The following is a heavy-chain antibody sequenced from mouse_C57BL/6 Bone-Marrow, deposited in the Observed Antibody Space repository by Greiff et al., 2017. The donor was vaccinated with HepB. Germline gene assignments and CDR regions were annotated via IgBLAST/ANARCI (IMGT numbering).Heavy chain of an antibody. CDR1: GFTFSDYG. CDR2: ISSGSSTI. Sequence: EVHLVESGGGLVKPGGSLKLSCAASGFTFSDYGMHWVRQAPEKGLEWVAYISSGSSTIYYADTVKGRFTISRDNDKNTLFLQMTSLRSEDTAMYYCARWDSAGLFAYWGQGTLVTVSA. CDR3: ARWDSAGLFAY. D-gene: IGHD3-2*02. J-gene: IGHJ3*01. V-gene: IGHV5-17*01.